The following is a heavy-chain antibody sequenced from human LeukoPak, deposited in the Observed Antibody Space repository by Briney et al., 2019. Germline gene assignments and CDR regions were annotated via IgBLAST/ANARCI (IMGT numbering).Heavy chain of an antibody. CDR1: GFTFSSYG. CDR3: SRDGRWQWLSSFFYFDL. Sequence: PGGSLRLSCAASGFTFSSYGMHWVRQAPGKGLEWVGFIRSKAYGGTIEYAASVRGRFTISRDDSKSIAYLQMNSLKIEDTAVYYCSRDGRWQWLSSFFYFDLWGQGTLVTVSS. CDR2: IRSKAYGGTI. V-gene: IGHV3-49*04. D-gene: IGHD6-19*01. J-gene: IGHJ4*02.